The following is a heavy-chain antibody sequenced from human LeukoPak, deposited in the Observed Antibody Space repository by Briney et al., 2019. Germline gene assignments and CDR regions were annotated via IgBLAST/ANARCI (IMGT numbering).Heavy chain of an antibody. V-gene: IGHV4-34*01. J-gene: IGHJ4*02. CDR3: ARFVVGQWLINY. CDR2: INHSGST. CDR1: GGSFSGYY. D-gene: IGHD6-19*01. Sequence: PSETLSLTCAVYGGSFSGYYWSWIRQPPGKGLEWIGEINHSGSTNYNPSLRSRVTISVDTSKNQFSLKLSSVTAADTAVYYCARFVVGQWLINYWGQGALVTVSS.